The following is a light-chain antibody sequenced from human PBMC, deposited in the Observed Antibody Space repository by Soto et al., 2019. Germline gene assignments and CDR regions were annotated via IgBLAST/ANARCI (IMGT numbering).Light chain of an antibody. J-gene: IGKJ3*01. CDR3: QQRSNWPPT. CDR2: DAS. V-gene: IGKV3D-20*02. Sequence: EIVSTQSPCTLSLSPRERAALSCMASQSVSSSYLAWYQQKPGQAPRLLIYDASNRATGIPARFSGSGSGTDFTLTISSLEPEDFAVYYCQQRSNWPPTVGPGTKVDIK. CDR1: QSVSSSY.